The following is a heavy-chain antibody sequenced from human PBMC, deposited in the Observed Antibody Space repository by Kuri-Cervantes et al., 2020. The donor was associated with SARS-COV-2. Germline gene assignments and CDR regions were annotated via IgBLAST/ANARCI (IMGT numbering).Heavy chain of an antibody. V-gene: IGHV1-69*06. CDR1: GGTFSSYA. J-gene: IGHJ4*02. D-gene: IGHD3-3*01. CDR2: IIPIFGTA. Sequence: SVKVSCKASGGTFSSYAISWVRQAPGQGLEWMGGIIPIFGTANYAQKFQGRVTMTEDTSTDTAYMELSSLRSEDTAVYYCATHRSLRFLEWFRYWGQGTLVTVSS. CDR3: ATHRSLRFLEWFRY.